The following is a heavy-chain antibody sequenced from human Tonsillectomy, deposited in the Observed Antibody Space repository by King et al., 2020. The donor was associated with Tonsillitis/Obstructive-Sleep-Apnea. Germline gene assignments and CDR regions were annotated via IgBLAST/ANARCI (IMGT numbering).Heavy chain of an antibody. D-gene: IGHD1-20*01. V-gene: IGHV4-34*01. CDR3: ARRHSVTVVPCDY. CDR1: GESFSGHY. Sequence: VQLQQWGAGLLKPSETLSLTCAVYGESFSGHYWSWIRQPPGKGLEWIGEINHSGSTNYNPSLKSRVTISVDTSKNQFSLNRRSVTAADTAVYYCARRHSVTVVPCDYGGQGTLVTVSS. J-gene: IGHJ4*02. CDR2: INHSGST.